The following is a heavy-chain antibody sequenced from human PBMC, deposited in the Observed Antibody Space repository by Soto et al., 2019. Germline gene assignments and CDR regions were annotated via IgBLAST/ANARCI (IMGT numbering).Heavy chain of an antibody. Sequence: SETLSLTCTVSVGSISSYYWSWIRQPPGKGLEWIGYIYYSGSTNYNPSLKSRVTISVDTSKNQFSLKLSSVTAADTAVYYCARVKVYGMDVWGQGTTVTVSS. V-gene: IGHV4-59*01. J-gene: IGHJ6*02. CDR1: VGSISSYY. CDR3: ARVKVYGMDV. CDR2: IYYSGST.